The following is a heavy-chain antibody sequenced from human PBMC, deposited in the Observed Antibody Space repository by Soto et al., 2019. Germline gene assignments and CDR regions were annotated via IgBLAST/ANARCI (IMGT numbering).Heavy chain of an antibody. CDR2: IIPIFGTA. Sequence: ASVKVSCKASGGTFSSYAISWVRQAPGQGLEWMGGIIPIFGTANYAQKFQGRVTITADESTSTAYMELSSLRSEDTAVYYCARLDGSRAAFDIWGQGTTVTVSS. CDR1: GGTFSSYA. V-gene: IGHV1-69*13. D-gene: IGHD1-26*01. J-gene: IGHJ3*02. CDR3: ARLDGSRAAFDI.